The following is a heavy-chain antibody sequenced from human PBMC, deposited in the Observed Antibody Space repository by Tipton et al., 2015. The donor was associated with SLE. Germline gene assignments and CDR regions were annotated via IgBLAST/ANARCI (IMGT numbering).Heavy chain of an antibody. CDR3: ARGGAFWSGPTSYYYFFHYMDV. V-gene: IGHV4-61*02. Sequence: TLSLTCTVSGASIESGYYYWTWIRQPAGKGLEWIGRIHFTGSTNYNPSLKSRVTISFDTSKNQFYLRLTSVTAADTAVYYCARGGAFWSGPTSYYYFFHYMDVWGKGTTVTVSS. CDR2: IHFTGST. D-gene: IGHD3-3*01. CDR1: GASIESGYYY. J-gene: IGHJ6*03.